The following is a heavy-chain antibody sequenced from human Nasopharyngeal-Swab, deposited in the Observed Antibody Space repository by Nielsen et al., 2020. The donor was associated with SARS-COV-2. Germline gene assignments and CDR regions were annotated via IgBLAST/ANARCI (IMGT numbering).Heavy chain of an antibody. J-gene: IGHJ3*02. CDR3: IKNLDYGFYAFHI. CDR2: MWYAGSSE. CDR1: GFTFSNYD. Sequence: GESLKISCAASGFTFSNYDIHWLRQTPGKGLEWVAVMWYAGSSERYADSVKGRFTISRDISKNTLYLQMNSLKTEDTAVYYCIKNLDYGFYAFHIWGQGTKVTVSS. D-gene: IGHD3-16*01. V-gene: IGHV3-33*03.